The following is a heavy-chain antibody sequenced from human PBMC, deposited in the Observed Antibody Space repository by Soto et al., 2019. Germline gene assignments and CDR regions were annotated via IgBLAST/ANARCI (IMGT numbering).Heavy chain of an antibody. CDR2: IYYSGST. Sequence: QVQLQESGPGLVKPSQTLSLTCTVSGGSISSGDYYWSWIRQPPGKGLEWIGYIYYSGSTYYNPSLKSRVTISVDTPKNQFSLKLSSVTAADTAVYYCASKLKRITMVRGGMDVWGQGTTVTVSS. V-gene: IGHV4-30-4*01. CDR1: GGSISSGDYY. D-gene: IGHD3-10*01. J-gene: IGHJ6*02. CDR3: ASKLKRITMVRGGMDV.